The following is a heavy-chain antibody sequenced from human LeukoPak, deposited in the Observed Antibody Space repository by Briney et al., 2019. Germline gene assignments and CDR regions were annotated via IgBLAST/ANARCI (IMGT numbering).Heavy chain of an antibody. CDR1: GGSFSGYY. J-gene: IGHJ6*02. V-gene: IGHV4-34*01. D-gene: IGHD3-16*01. Sequence: SETLSLTCAVYGGSFSGYYWTWIRQPPGKGLEWIAEINQSGSTNYNPSLKSRVTMSGDTSKNQFSLKVSLVTAADTAVYYCARATFRGATGHYHYGMDVWGQGTTVTVSS. CDR2: INQSGST. CDR3: ARATFRGATGHYHYGMDV.